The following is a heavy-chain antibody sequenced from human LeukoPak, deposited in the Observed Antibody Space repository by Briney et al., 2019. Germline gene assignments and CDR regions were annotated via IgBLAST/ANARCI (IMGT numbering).Heavy chain of an antibody. D-gene: IGHD5-12*01. J-gene: IGHJ3*02. CDR3: ARRDGYSGYDDAFDI. V-gene: IGHV3-21*01. CDR1: AFTFSSYS. Sequence: AGGSLRLSCAASAFTFSSYSMNWVRQAPGKGLEWVSSISSSSSYIYYADSVKGRFTISRDNAKNSLYLQMNSLRAEDTAVYYCARRDGYSGYDDAFDIWGQGTMVTVSS. CDR2: ISSSSSYI.